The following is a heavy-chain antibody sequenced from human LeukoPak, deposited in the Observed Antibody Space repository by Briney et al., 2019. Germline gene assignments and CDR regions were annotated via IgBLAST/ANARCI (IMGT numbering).Heavy chain of an antibody. CDR2: IGTAGDT. J-gene: IGHJ4*02. CDR3: ARSRRPSSSWYMNY. D-gene: IGHD6-13*01. V-gene: IGHV3-13*01. Sequence: GGSLRLSCAASGFTFSSYDMHWVRQATGKGLELVSAIGTAGDTYYPGSVKGRFTISRENAKNSLYLQMNSLRAGDTAVYYCARSRRPSSSWYMNYWGQGTLVTVSS. CDR1: GFTFSSYD.